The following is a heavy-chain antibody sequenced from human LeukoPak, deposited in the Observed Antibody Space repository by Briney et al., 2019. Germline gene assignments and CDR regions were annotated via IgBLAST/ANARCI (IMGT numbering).Heavy chain of an antibody. CDR2: ISSSGSTI. D-gene: IGHD6-6*01. V-gene: IGHV3-11*01. CDR3: ASGIAARPRSKTHKRPDYYYMDV. J-gene: IGHJ6*03. CDR1: GFTFSDYY. Sequence: MSGGSLRLSCAASGFTFSDYYMSWIRQAPGKGLEWVSYISSSGSTIYYADSVKGRFTISRDNAKNSLYLQMNSLRAEDTAVYYCASGIAARPRSKTHKRPDYYYMDVWGKGTTVTVSS.